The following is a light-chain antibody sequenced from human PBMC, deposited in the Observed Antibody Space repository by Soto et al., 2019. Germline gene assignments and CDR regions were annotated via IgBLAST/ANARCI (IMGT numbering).Light chain of an antibody. CDR2: GAS. Sequence: EIVLTKSPGTLFLYAGEGATLSSGASQSVSSSYLAWYQQKPGQANRLLIYGASSRATGIPDRFSGSGSGTDFTLTISRLEPEEFAVYYCQQYGSSPRTVGQGNKVAIK. J-gene: IGKJ2*01. CDR1: QSVSSSY. CDR3: QQYGSSPRT. V-gene: IGKV3-20*01.